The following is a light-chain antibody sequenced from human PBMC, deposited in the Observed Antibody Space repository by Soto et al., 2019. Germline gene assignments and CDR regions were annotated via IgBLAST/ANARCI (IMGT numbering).Light chain of an antibody. Sequence: DIQVTQTPSTLSASVGDRVTITCRVSQSISSWLAWYQQKPGKAPKLLIYTASSLQSGVPSRFSGSGSGTDFTLTISSLQPEDFATYFCQQNSRTPWTFGQGTKVDIK. CDR3: QQNSRTPWT. CDR1: QSISSW. CDR2: TAS. J-gene: IGKJ1*01. V-gene: IGKV1-39*01.